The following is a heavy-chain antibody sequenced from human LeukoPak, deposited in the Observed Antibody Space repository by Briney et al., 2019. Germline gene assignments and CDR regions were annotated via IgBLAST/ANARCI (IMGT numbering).Heavy chain of an antibody. Sequence: GGSLRLSCAASGFTVSSNYMSWVRQAPGKGLEWVSVIYSGGSTYYADSVKGRFTTSRDNSKNTLYLQMNSLRAEDTAVYYCAREVSYYDSSGYYHEWFDPWGQGTLVTVSS. CDR2: IYSGGST. V-gene: IGHV3-66*01. J-gene: IGHJ5*02. CDR1: GFTVSSNY. CDR3: AREVSYYDSSGYYHEWFDP. D-gene: IGHD3-22*01.